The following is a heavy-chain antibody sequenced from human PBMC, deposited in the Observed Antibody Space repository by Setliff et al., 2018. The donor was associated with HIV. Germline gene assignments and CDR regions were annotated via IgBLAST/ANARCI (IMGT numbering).Heavy chain of an antibody. J-gene: IGHJ6*03. CDR3: ATWGGSPDGYFYYYMDV. CDR1: GYTFTGYY. D-gene: IGHD1-26*01. V-gene: IGHV1-2*06. Sequence: ASVEVSCKASGYTFTGYYIHWVRRAPGQGLEWMGRINPSSGGTNYAPKFQGRVTMTRDKSISTAYMELSRLRSDDTAVYYCATWGGSPDGYFYYYMDVWGKGTTVTVSS. CDR2: INPSSGGT.